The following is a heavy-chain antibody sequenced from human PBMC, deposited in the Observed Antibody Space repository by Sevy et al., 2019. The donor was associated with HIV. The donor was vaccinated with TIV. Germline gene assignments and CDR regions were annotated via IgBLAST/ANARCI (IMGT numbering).Heavy chain of an antibody. J-gene: IGHJ4*02. V-gene: IGHV1-24*01. CDR1: GKTLTALA. CDR2: YDPEDAET. Sequence: APVKVSCKVSGKTLTALAIHWVRQAPGKGLEWMATYDPEDAETYYAQRFQGRVTMTEDTSTDTAYMEMSSLGSEDTAVFYCAGTKDYYDNSGDPFDYWGQGTLVTVSS. CDR3: AGTKDYYDNSGDPFDY. D-gene: IGHD3-22*01.